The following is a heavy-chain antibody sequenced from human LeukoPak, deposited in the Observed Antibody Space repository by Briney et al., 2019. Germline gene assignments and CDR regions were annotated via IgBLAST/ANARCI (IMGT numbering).Heavy chain of an antibody. CDR1: GFSFTSYA. V-gene: IGHV3-23*01. J-gene: IGHJ3*02. Sequence: GGSLRLSCAASGFSFTSYAINWVRQAPGKGLEWVSGMSGSGASTYFADSVKGRFTISRDTSTNTLFLQMNSLRAEDTAVYYCAKMRGRLVLSGAFDIWGQGTMVTVSS. D-gene: IGHD6-19*01. CDR3: AKMRGRLVLSGAFDI. CDR2: MSGSGAST.